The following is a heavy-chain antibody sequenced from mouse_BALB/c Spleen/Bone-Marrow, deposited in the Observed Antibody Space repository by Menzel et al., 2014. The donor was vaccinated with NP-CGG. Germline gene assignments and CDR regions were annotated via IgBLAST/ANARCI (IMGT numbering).Heavy chain of an antibody. J-gene: IGHJ2*01. V-gene: IGHV2-9*02. CDR3: ARGVRHFDY. Sequence: VQLQQSGPGLVAPSQSLSITCTVSGFSLTTYGVHWVRQPPGKGLEWLGVIWAGGSTNYTSALMSRLSISKDNSKSQVFLKMNSLQTDDTAMYYCARGVRHFDYWGQGTTLTVSP. CDR2: IWAGGST. CDR1: GFSLTTYG.